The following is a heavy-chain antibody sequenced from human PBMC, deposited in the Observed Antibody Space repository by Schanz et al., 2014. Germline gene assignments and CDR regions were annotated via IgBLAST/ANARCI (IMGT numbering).Heavy chain of an antibody. Sequence: QVQLLQSGAEAKKPGASMKVSCKASGYTFTTYYMLWVRQAPGQGLEWMGIINPSGGSTRYGQKFQCRITLTTVTSTSTVYLELSSLRSDYTAVYYCCRGFSRSYIDYWGQGTLITVSS. CDR3: CRGFSRSYIDY. D-gene: IGHD6-6*01. J-gene: IGHJ4*02. V-gene: IGHV1-46*03. CDR1: GYTFTTYY. CDR2: INPSGGST.